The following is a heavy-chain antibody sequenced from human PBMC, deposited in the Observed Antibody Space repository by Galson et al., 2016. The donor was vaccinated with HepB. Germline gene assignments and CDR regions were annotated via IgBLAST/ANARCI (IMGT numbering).Heavy chain of an antibody. CDR1: GFTFSSYG. CDR3: AKEALLLHIVVVTATRGYFDY. V-gene: IGHV3-30*18. D-gene: IGHD2-21*02. CDR2: ISYDGSNK. Sequence: SLRLSCAASGFTFSSYGMHWVRQAPGKGLEWVAVISYDGSNKYYADSVKGRFTISRDNSKNTLYLQMNSLSAEDTAVYYCAKEALLLHIVVVTATRGYFDYWGQGTLVTVSS. J-gene: IGHJ4*02.